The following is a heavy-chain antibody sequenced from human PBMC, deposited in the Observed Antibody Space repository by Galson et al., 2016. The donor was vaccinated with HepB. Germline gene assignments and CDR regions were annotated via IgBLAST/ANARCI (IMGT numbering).Heavy chain of an antibody. D-gene: IGHD6-19*01. CDR1: GDSISSLESY. J-gene: IGHJ6*03. Sequence: ETLSLTCIVSGDSISSLESYWGWIRQPPGRGLEWIGSIYYSGSTSYNPSLESGVTISVDPSKNQFSLRLSSVTAADTAVYYCATGISVAGKYYYYYMDVWGKGTPVTVSS. V-gene: IGHV4-39*01. CDR2: IYYSGST. CDR3: ATGISVAGKYYYYYMDV.